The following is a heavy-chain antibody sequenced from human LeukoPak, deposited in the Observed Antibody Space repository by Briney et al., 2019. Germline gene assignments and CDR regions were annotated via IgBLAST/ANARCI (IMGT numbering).Heavy chain of an antibody. CDR1: GFTFYSYA. J-gene: IGHJ4*02. D-gene: IGHD1-14*01. CDR3: ARVNRRSEYFDY. CDR2: IKQDGSEK. V-gene: IGHV3-7*01. Sequence: GGSLRLSCAASGFTFYSYALSWVRQAPGKGLEWVANIKQDGSEKYYVDSVKGRFTISRDNAKNSLYLQMNSLRAEDTAVYYCARVNRRSEYFDYWGQGTLVTVSS.